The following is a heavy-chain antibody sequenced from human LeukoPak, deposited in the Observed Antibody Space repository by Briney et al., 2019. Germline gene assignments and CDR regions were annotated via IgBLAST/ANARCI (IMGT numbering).Heavy chain of an antibody. CDR2: IYYSRST. V-gene: IGHV4-39*01. CDR3: ARAPTVTFFDY. J-gene: IGHJ4*02. Sequence: PSETLSLTCTVSGGSINSNSYYWGWIRQPPGKGLEWIGSIYYSRSTYYNPSLKGRVTISVDTPKNQFSLKLSSVTAADTAVYYCARAPTVTFFDYWGQGTLVTVSS. CDR1: GGSINSNSYY. D-gene: IGHD4-17*01.